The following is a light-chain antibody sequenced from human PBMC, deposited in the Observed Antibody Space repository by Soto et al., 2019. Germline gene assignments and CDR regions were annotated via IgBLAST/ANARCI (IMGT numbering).Light chain of an antibody. J-gene: IGKJ5*01. CDR1: QSVSRY. Sequence: EILLTCSSGTLSLSPVEVANLSGRASQSVSRYLAWYQQKPGQAPRLLIYDESYSATGIPARFSGSGSGTDFILTISRLEPEHFEIYYRQQRSNWINCGQGTQRELK. CDR2: DES. V-gene: IGKV3-11*01. CDR3: QQRSNWIN.